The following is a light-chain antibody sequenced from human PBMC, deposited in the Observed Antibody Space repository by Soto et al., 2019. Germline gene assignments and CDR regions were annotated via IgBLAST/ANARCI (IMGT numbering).Light chain of an antibody. CDR3: SSYRSSSTLYV. CDR2: EVS. V-gene: IGLV2-14*01. Sequence: QSFLGKPASVSGSPGTSITISCTGTSSDVGGHNYVSWYQQHPGKAPKLMIYEVSNRPSGVSNRFSGSKSGKTASLTISGLQAEDEADYYCSSYRSSSTLYVFGTGTNV. J-gene: IGLJ1*01. CDR1: SSDVGGHNY.